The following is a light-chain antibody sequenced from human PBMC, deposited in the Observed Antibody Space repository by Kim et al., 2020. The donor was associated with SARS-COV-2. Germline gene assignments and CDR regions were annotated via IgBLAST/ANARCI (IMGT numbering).Light chain of an antibody. V-gene: IGLV2-8*01. CDR2: EVS. CDR1: SSDVGGYNY. J-gene: IGLJ3*02. Sequence: GPSGTISCTGTSSDVGGYNYVSWYQHHPGKAPKLMIFEVSERPSGVPDRFSGSKSGNTASLTVSGLQAEDEADYYCSSYAGKNDVVFGGGTQLTVL. CDR3: SSYAGKNDVV.